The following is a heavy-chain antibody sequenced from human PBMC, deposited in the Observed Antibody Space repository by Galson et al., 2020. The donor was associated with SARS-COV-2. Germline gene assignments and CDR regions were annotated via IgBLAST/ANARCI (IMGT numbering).Heavy chain of an antibody. CDR2: INPDTGGT. Sequence: ASVKVSCKASGYRFTGYYIHWVRQAPGQGLEWMGWINPDTGGTNYAQSFQGRVTMTRDTSISTAYLELSSLRSDDTAVYHCAKNYDFWSGYHTDYYYAMDVWGQGTTVNVFS. CDR1: GYRFTGYY. V-gene: IGHV1-2*02. CDR3: AKNYDFWSGYHTDYYYAMDV. D-gene: IGHD3-3*01. J-gene: IGHJ6*02.